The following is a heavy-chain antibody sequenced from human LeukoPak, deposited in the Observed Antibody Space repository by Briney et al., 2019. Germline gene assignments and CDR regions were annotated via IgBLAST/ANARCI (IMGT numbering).Heavy chain of an antibody. J-gene: IGHJ3*02. Sequence: PSETLSLTCAVYGGSFSGYYWSWIRQPPGRGLEWIGEINHSGSTNYNPSLKSRVTISVDTSKNQFSLKLSSVTAADTAVYYCARPKGGAFDIWGQGTMVTVSS. CDR3: ARPKGGAFDI. V-gene: IGHV4-34*01. CDR2: INHSGST. CDR1: GGSFSGYY.